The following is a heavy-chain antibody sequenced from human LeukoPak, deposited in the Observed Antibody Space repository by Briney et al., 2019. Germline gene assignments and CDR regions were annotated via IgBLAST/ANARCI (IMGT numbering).Heavy chain of an antibody. Sequence: SQTLSLTCTVSGGSISSGSYYWSWIRQPAGKGLEWIGRIYTSGSTNYNPSLKSRVTISVDTSKNQFSLKLSSVTAAGTAVYYCARGGWFGEFLDYWGQGTLVTVSS. CDR3: ARGGWFGEFLDY. V-gene: IGHV4-61*02. CDR1: GGSISSGSYY. CDR2: IYTSGST. J-gene: IGHJ4*02. D-gene: IGHD3-10*01.